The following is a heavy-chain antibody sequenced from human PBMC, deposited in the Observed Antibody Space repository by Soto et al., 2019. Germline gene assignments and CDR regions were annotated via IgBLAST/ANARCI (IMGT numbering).Heavy chain of an antibody. V-gene: IGHV4-59*01. CDR3: ARGRSHYYYYYMDV. CDR1: GGSISSYY. Sequence: SETLSLTCTVSGGSISSYYWSWIRQPPGKGLEWIGYIYYSGSTNYNPSLKSRVTISVDTSKNQFSLKLSSVTAADTAVYYCARGRSHYYYYYMDVWGKWTTVTVSS. CDR2: IYYSGST. J-gene: IGHJ6*03.